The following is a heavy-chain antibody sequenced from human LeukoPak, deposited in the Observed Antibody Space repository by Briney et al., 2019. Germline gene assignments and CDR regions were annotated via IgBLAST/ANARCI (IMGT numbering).Heavy chain of an antibody. V-gene: IGHV3-30*03. CDR2: ISYDGSNK. CDR1: GFTFSSYG. D-gene: IGHD1-1*01. Sequence: PGGSLRLSCAVSGFTFSSYGMHWVRQAPGKGLEWVAVISYDGSNKYYADSVKGRFTISRDNSKNTLYLQMNSLRAEDTAVYYCARMSGVPPRNGWGQGTLVTVSS. J-gene: IGHJ4*02. CDR3: ARMSGVPPRNG.